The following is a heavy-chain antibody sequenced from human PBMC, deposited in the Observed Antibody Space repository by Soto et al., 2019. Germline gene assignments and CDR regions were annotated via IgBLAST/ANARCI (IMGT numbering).Heavy chain of an antibody. CDR1: GYSIASGYY. CDR3: ARNFDYYGMDV. CDR2: IYHAGSV. Sequence: SETLSLTCAVSGYSIASGYYWAWIRQSPGKGLEWIGSIYHAGSVYYNPSLNSRVAVSLDTSKNHFSLKLTSVTAADTAVYYCARNFDYYGMDVWGQGTTVTVSS. J-gene: IGHJ6*02. V-gene: IGHV4-38-2*01.